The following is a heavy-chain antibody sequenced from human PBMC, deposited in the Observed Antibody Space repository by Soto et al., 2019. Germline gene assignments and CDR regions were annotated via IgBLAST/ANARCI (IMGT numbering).Heavy chain of an antibody. J-gene: IGHJ4*02. Sequence: EVQLLESGGGLVHPGGSLRLACAASGFRFSDYSMNWVRQAPGKGLEWVSYITSSGDSIYYADSVKGRFTVSRDNAKKFLFLHMNSLRDNDTAIDYCARLLKGSTVTSGGQGPLVTVPS. V-gene: IGHV3-48*02. CDR1: GFRFSDYS. CDR2: ITSSGDSI. CDR3: ARLLKGSTVTS. D-gene: IGHD4-17*01.